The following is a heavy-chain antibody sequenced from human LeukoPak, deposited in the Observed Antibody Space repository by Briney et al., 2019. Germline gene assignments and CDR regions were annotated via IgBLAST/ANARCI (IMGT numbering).Heavy chain of an antibody. CDR1: GFSFSSYA. D-gene: IGHD5-18*01. Sequence: GGSLRLSCAASGFSFSSYAMSWVRQAPGKGLEWVSTVSASGDGTYYADSVKGRFTISRDNSKNTLYLQMNSLRAEDTAVYYCAKDPIWYTAMIYWGQGTLVTVSS. J-gene: IGHJ4*02. CDR3: AKDPIWYTAMIY. CDR2: VSASGDGT. V-gene: IGHV3-23*01.